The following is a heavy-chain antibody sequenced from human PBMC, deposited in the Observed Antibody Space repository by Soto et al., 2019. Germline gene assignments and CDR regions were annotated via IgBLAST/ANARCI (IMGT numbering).Heavy chain of an antibody. D-gene: IGHD2-15*01. CDR2: IYYSGST. V-gene: IGHV4-31*03. CDR1: GGSISSGGYY. Sequence: QVQLQESGPGLVKPSQTLSLTCTVSGGSISSGGYYWSWIRQHPGKGLEWIGYIYYSGSTYYNPSLKSRVTISGDTSKNQFSLKLSSVTAADTAVYYCARFAVVVAATPAGFDYWGQGTLVTVSS. J-gene: IGHJ4*02. CDR3: ARFAVVVAATPAGFDY.